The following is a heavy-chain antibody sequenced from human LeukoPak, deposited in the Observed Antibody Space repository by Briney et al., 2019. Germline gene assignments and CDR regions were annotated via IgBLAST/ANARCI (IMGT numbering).Heavy chain of an antibody. CDR3: TGVGGSYYFDY. J-gene: IGHJ4*02. CDR1: GFTFGDYA. CDR2: IRSKAYGGTT. D-gene: IGHD1-26*01. V-gene: IGHV3-49*04. Sequence: PGGSLRLSCTASGFTFGDYAMSWVRQAPGKGLEWVGFIRSKAYGGTTEYAASVKGRFTISRDDSKSIAYLQMNSLKTEDTAVYYCTGVGGSYYFDYWGQGTLVTVSS.